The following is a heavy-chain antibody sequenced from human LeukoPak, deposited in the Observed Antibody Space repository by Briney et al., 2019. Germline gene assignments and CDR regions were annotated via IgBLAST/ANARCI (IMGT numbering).Heavy chain of an antibody. D-gene: IGHD6-13*01. J-gene: IGHJ4*02. CDR3: ARHAASSWFLFDY. CDR2: IYYTGTT. CDR1: GASISGFY. V-gene: IGHV4-59*01. Sequence: SETLSLSCTVSGASISGFYWSWIRQPPGKGLEWIGYIYYTGTTNYNPSLKSRVTISVDTGKKQFSLNLTSVTAADTAVYYCARHAASSWFLFDYWGQGTLVTVSS.